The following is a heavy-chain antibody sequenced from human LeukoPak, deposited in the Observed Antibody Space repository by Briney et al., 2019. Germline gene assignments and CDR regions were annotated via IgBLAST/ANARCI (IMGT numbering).Heavy chain of an antibody. CDR3: ARDRPNLAGILDY. CDR2: IYTSGTP. D-gene: IGHD6-19*01. CDR1: GDSISSYY. V-gene: IGHV4-4*07. Sequence: SETLSLTCTVSGDSISSYYWTWIRQPAGKGVDWIGRIYTSGTPNYNPSLKSRVTISVDKSKNQFSLNLSSVTAADTAVYYCARDRPNLAGILDYWGQGTLVTVSS. J-gene: IGHJ4*02.